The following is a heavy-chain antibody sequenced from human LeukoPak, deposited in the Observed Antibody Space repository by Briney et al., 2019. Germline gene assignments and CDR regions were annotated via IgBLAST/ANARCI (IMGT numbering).Heavy chain of an antibody. CDR2: ISSSGSTI. D-gene: IGHD6-13*01. CDR1: GFTFSSYE. J-gene: IGHJ4*02. V-gene: IGHV3-48*03. Sequence: GGSLRLSCAASGFTFSSYEMNWVRQAPGKGLEWVSYISSSGSTIYYADSVKGRFTISRDNAKNTLYLQMNSLRAEDTAVYYCARDGPRQLGVFDYWGQGTLVTVSS. CDR3: ARDGPRQLGVFDY.